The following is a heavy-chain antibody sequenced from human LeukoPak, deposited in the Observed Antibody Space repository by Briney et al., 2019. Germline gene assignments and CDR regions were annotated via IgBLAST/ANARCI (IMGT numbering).Heavy chain of an antibody. CDR3: ARGSVVAARDHQNWFDP. J-gene: IGHJ5*02. D-gene: IGHD2-15*01. V-gene: IGHV4-38-2*02. Sequence: SETLSLTCTVSGYSISSGYYWGWIRQPPGKGLEWIGSIYHSGSTYYNPSLKSRVTISADTSKNQLSLKLSSVTAADTAVYYCARGSVVAARDHQNWFDPWGQGTLVTVSS. CDR2: IYHSGST. CDR1: GYSISSGYY.